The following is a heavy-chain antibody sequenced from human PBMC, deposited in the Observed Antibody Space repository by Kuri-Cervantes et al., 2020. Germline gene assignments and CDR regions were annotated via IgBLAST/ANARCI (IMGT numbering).Heavy chain of an antibody. CDR3: ARDRSNYAANWFDP. CDR1: GGTFSSHA. CDR2: IIPIFGTA. V-gene: IGHV1-69*05. D-gene: IGHD4-11*01. Sequence: SVKVSCKASGGTFSSHAISWVRRAPGQGLEWMGGIIPIFGTANYAQKFQGRVTITTDESTSTAYMELSSLRSEDTAVSYCARDRSNYAANWFDPWGQGTLVTVSS. J-gene: IGHJ5*02.